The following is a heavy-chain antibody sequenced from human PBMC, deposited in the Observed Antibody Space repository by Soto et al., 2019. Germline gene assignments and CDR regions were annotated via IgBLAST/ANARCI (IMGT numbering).Heavy chain of an antibody. Sequence: GGSLRLSCAASGFTVSNSYMTWVRQAPGKGLEWVSVIYSGGSTYYADSVKGRFTISRDNSKNTLYLQMNSLRAEDTAVYYCARGPLYSSSWPYWFDPWGQGTLVTVSS. CDR1: GFTVSNSY. CDR3: ARGPLYSSSWPYWFDP. V-gene: IGHV3-53*01. J-gene: IGHJ5*02. D-gene: IGHD6-13*01. CDR2: IYSGGST.